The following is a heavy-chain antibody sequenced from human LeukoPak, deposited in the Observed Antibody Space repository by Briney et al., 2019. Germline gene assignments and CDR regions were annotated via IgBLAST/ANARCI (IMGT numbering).Heavy chain of an antibody. CDR3: ATDRDGRAHDTGNYYYYYGMDV. V-gene: IGHV1-24*01. CDR2: VDPEDGKT. CDR1: GCTLTELS. J-gene: IGHJ6*02. Sequence: ASVKVSCKVSGCTLTELSMHWVRQAPGKGLEWMGGVDPEDGKTIYAQKFLGRVTMTEDTSTDTAYMELSSLSSEDTAVYYCATDRDGRAHDTGNYYYYYGMDVWGQGTTVTVSS. D-gene: IGHD2-8*02.